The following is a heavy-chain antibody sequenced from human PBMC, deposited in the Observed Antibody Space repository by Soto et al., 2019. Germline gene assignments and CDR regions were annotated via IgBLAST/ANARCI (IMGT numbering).Heavy chain of an antibody. CDR3: AREGDYGGNFRFYAFDI. V-gene: IGHV4-30-4*01. D-gene: IGHD4-17*01. CDR1: GGSISSGNYY. Sequence: QVQLQESGPGLVKPSQTLSLTCTVSGGSISSGNYYWSWIRQPPGKGLEWIGYIYYSGSTYYNSSLESRVTISVDTSKNQFSLKLSSVTAADTAEYYCAREGDYGGNFRFYAFDIWGQGTMVTVSS. J-gene: IGHJ3*02. CDR2: IYYSGST.